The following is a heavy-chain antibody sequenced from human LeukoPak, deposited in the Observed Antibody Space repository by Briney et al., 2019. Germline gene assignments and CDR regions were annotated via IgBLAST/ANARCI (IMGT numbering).Heavy chain of an antibody. D-gene: IGHD1-26*01. J-gene: IGHJ4*02. CDR2: IKQDGSEK. V-gene: IGHV3-7*01. Sequence: PGGSLRLSCAASGFTFSSYWMTWVRQAPGKGLEWVANIKQDGSEKYFVDSVKGRFTISRDNAKNSLYLQMNSLRAEDTAVYYCARAYSETYHAGDYWGQGTLVTVSS. CDR3: ARAYSETYHAGDY. CDR1: GFTFSSYW.